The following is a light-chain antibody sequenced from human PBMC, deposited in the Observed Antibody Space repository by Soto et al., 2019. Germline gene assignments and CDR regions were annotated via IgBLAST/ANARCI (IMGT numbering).Light chain of an antibody. V-gene: IGKV3-15*01. CDR3: QQYHSWPHT. Sequence: ETVLTQSPATLSVSPGERATFSCKASQSVTTNLAWYQQKPGQVPRLLIYGASTRASGIPARFSGSGSGTEFTLSISSLQSEDFANYHCQQYHSWPHTFGQGTKLEIK. CDR2: GAS. CDR1: QSVTTN. J-gene: IGKJ2*01.